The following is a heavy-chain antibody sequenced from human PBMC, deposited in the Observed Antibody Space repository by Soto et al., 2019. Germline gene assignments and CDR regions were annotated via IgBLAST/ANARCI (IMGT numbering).Heavy chain of an antibody. CDR1: GYSLRGNY. CDR2: INPNSSGT. D-gene: IGHD2-15*01. Sequence: ASVKVSCKASGYSLRGNYIHWVRQTPGQGLEWMGWINPNSSGTVYAQKFQGRVTMTRDTSLTTVYMQLNRLTSDDSAVYYCARGGEFCSTGSCNSSLGDAFDVWGQGTTVTVSS. CDR3: ARGGEFCSTGSCNSSLGDAFDV. V-gene: IGHV1-2*02. J-gene: IGHJ3*01.